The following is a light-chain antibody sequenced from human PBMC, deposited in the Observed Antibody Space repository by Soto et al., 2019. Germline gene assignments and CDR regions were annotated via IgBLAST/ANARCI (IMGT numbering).Light chain of an antibody. V-gene: IGLV2-8*01. Sequence: QPVLTQPPSASGSPGQSVTISCTGTSSDVGGYNYVSWYQQHPGKAPKLIIYEVSKRPSGVPDRFSGSKSGNTASLTVSGLRAEDEADYYCSSYAGSNNYVFGTGTKVTVL. J-gene: IGLJ1*01. CDR3: SSYAGSNNYV. CDR2: EVS. CDR1: SSDVGGYNY.